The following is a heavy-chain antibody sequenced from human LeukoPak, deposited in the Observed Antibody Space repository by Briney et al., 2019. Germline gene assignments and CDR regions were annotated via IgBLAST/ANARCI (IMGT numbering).Heavy chain of an antibody. CDR2: TYYRSKWYN. CDR3: AGSPPYGSGSAYYFDY. J-gene: IGHJ4*02. Sequence: SQTLSLTCAISGDSVSSNSAAWNWIRQSPSRGLEWLGRTYYRSKWYNDYAVSVKSRITINPDTSKNQFSLQLNSVTPEDTAVYYCAGSPPYGSGSAYYFDYWGQGTLVTVSS. V-gene: IGHV6-1*01. CDR1: GDSVSSNSAA. D-gene: IGHD3-10*01.